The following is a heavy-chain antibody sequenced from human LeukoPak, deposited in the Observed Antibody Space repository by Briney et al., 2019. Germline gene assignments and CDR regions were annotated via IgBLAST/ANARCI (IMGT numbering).Heavy chain of an antibody. Sequence: SETLSLTCAVYGDSFNEYYWSWVRQPPGKALEWIEEINHSGSTNYNPSLKSRVTISVDESLRQFFLRLSPVTAADTAVYYCARERASNNYYNYFDPWGQGTQVTVSS. CDR2: INHSGST. CDR1: GDSFNEYY. CDR3: ARERASNNYYNYFDP. V-gene: IGHV4-34*01. D-gene: IGHD1-1*01. J-gene: IGHJ5*02.